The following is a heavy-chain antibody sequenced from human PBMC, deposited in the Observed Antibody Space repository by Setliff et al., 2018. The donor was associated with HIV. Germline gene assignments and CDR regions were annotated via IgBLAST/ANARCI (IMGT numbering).Heavy chain of an antibody. J-gene: IGHJ5*02. CDR2: IGSKANSYAT. CDR3: KADSSGCP. D-gene: IGHD3-22*01. CDR1: GFTFSSYG. V-gene: IGHV3-73*01. Sequence: PGGSLRLSCAASGFTFSSYGMHWVRQASGKGLEWVGRIGSKANSYATAYAASVKGRFTTSREDSKNTAYLQMNSLKTEDTAVYYCKADSSGCPWGQGTLVIVSS.